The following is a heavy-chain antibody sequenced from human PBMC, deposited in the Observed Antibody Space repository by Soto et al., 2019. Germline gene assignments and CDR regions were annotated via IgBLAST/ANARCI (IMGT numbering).Heavy chain of an antibody. V-gene: IGHV1-18*01. CDR2: ISAYNGNT. Sequence: QVQLVQSGAEVKKPGASVKVSCKASGYTFTSYGISWVRQAPGQGLEWMGWISAYNGNTNYAQTLQGKVTITTDTSTSTADMELMSLRSDDTAVYYCARDTYGSGAGYWGQGTLVTVSS. J-gene: IGHJ4*02. D-gene: IGHD3-10*01. CDR1: GYTFTSYG. CDR3: ARDTYGSGAGY.